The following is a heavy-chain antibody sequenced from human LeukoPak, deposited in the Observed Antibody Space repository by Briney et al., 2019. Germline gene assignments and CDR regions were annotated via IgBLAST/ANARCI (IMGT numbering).Heavy chain of an antibody. D-gene: IGHD1-26*01. CDR3: AKDGREWELNFDY. J-gene: IGHJ4*02. Sequence: GGSLRLSCAASGFTFSSYGMHWVRQAPGKGLEWVAVISYDGSNKYYADSVKGRFTISRDNSKNTLYLQMSSLRAEDTAVYYCAKDGREWELNFDYWGQGTLVTVSS. V-gene: IGHV3-30*18. CDR2: ISYDGSNK. CDR1: GFTFSSYG.